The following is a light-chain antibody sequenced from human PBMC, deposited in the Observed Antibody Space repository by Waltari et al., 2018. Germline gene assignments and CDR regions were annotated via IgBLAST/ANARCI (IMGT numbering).Light chain of an antibody. V-gene: IGKV3-20*01. J-gene: IGKJ3*01. CDR1: QIVRSSY. CDR3: QQYVNTRLT. CDR2: GAS. Sequence: ETVLTQSPGTLSLSPGERATLSCRASQIVRSSYLAWYQQKPGQAPRLLIYGASSRATGIPDRFSGSRSGTDVTLTISRLEPEDFAVYYCQQYVNTRLTFGPGTKVDIK.